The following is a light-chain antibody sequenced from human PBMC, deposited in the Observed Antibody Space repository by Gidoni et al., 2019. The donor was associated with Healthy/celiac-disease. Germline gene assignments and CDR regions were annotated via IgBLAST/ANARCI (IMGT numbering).Light chain of an antibody. J-gene: IGKJ1*01. CDR3: QQYNSYSPEWT. CDR2: KAS. Sequence: DIQMTQPPSTLSASVGDRVTITCRASQSISSWLAWYQQKTGKAPKHLIYKASSLESGVPSRFSGSGSGTEFTLTISSLQPDDFATYYCQQYNSYSPEWTFGQGTKVEIK. V-gene: IGKV1-5*03. CDR1: QSISSW.